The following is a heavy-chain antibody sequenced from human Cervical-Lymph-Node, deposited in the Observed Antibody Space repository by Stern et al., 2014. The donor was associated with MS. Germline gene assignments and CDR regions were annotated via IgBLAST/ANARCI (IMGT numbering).Heavy chain of an antibody. Sequence: QVQLLESGAEVKKPGASVKVSCKVSGYTLNDLSLHWGRQAPGEGLEWMGGSSPEDGETIFAQGLQGRVTVTEDTSTDTAYMELSSLRSEDTAVYYCASAVTGLNYYFHALDVWGQGTTVTVSS. D-gene: IGHD6-19*01. CDR2: SSPEDGET. CDR1: GYTLNDLS. J-gene: IGHJ6*02. V-gene: IGHV1-24*01. CDR3: ASAVTGLNYYFHALDV.